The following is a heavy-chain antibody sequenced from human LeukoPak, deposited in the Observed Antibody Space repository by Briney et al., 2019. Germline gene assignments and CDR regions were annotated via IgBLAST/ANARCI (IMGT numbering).Heavy chain of an antibody. D-gene: IGHD4-17*01. Sequence: SETLSLTCAVYGGSFSGYYWSWIRQPPGKGLEWIEEINHSGSTNYNPSLKSRVTISVDTSKNQFSLKLSSVTAADTAVYYCGRGRLRGWFDPWGQGTLVTVSS. CDR2: INHSGST. V-gene: IGHV4-34*01. CDR3: GRGRLRGWFDP. CDR1: GGSFSGYY. J-gene: IGHJ5*02.